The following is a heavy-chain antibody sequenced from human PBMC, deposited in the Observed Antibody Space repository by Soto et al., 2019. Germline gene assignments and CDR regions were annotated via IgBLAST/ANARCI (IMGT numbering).Heavy chain of an antibody. V-gene: IGHV1-18*01. CDR3: ARDQAPYSNGWYD. D-gene: IGHD6-19*01. CDR1: GYTFTSYG. Sequence: QIYLVQSGAEVKKPGASVKVSCKASGYTFTSYGIIWVRQAPGQGLEWMGRINTKNGNTHYAQKLQGRVTMTTDTATTTAYMELRSLRTDDTAVYFCARDQAPYSNGWYDWGQGTLVTVSS. CDR2: INTKNGNT. J-gene: IGHJ4*02.